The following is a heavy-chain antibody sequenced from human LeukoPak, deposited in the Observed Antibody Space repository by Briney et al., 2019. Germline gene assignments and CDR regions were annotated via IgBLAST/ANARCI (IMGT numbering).Heavy chain of an antibody. CDR1: GGSISSYY. CDR3: ARHGGYCGGDCLDY. J-gene: IGHJ4*02. V-gene: IGHV4-59*08. CDR2: IYYTGNT. D-gene: IGHD2-21*02. Sequence: SETLSLTCTVSGGSISSYYWSWIRQPPGKGLEWIGYIYYTGNTNYNPSLKSRVTISVDTSKSQFSLKMSSVIAADTAVYYCARHGGYCGGDCLDYWGQGTLVTVSS.